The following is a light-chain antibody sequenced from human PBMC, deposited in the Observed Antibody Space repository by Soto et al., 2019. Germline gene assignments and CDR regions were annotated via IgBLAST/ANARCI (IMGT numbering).Light chain of an antibody. J-gene: IGKJ1*01. CDR1: QSVSSNY. CDR3: QQYGSSPT. Sequence: ETVLTQSPGTLSLSPAERATLSCRSSQSVSSNYLAWYQQKPGQAPRLLIYDVSSRATGIPDRFSGSGSGTDFTLTISRLEPEDFAMYYCQQYGSSPTFGQGTKVEIK. V-gene: IGKV3-20*01. CDR2: DVS.